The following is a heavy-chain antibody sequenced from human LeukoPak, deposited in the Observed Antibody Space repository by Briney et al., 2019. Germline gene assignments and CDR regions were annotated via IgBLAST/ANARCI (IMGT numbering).Heavy chain of an antibody. J-gene: IGHJ5*02. Sequence: ASVKVSCKASGGTFSSYAISWVRQAPGQGLEWMGGIIPIFGTANYAQKFQGRVTITADESTSTAYMELSSLRSEDTAVYYCARGRDYYDSSGNPNWFDPWGQGTLVTVSS. CDR3: ARGRDYYDSSGNPNWFDP. V-gene: IGHV1-69*13. D-gene: IGHD3-22*01. CDR1: GGTFSSYA. CDR2: IIPIFGTA.